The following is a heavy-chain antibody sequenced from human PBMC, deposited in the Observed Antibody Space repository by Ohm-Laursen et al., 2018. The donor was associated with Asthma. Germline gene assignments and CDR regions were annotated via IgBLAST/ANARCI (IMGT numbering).Heavy chain of an antibody. CDR3: AKDLVDRSVPEWFSELFSFCYFDY. Sequence: SLRLSCAASGFTFSSYAMHWVRQAPGKGLEWVAVISYDGSNKYYADSVKGRFTISRDNSKTTLHLQMNSLRAEDTAVYYCAKDLVDRSVPEWFSELFSFCYFDYWGQGTLVTVSS. CDR1: GFTFSSYA. V-gene: IGHV3-30-3*01. D-gene: IGHD3-10*01. CDR2: ISYDGSNK. J-gene: IGHJ4*02.